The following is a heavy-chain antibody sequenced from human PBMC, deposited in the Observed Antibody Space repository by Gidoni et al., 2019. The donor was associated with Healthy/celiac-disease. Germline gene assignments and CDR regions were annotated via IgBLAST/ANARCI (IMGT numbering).Heavy chain of an antibody. J-gene: IGHJ3*02. Sequence: LLQESGPGLVKPSATPSLTCPVSAYSISSGYSSGWIRQPPGKGLEWIGSIYHSGSTYYNPSLKSRVTISVNTSKNQFTLKLSYVTAAGTAVYYCATDRGSYQGAFDIWGQGTMVTVSS. CDR2: IYHSGST. CDR1: AYSISSGYS. V-gene: IGHV4-38-2*01. CDR3: ATDRGSYQGAFDI. D-gene: IGHD1-26*01.